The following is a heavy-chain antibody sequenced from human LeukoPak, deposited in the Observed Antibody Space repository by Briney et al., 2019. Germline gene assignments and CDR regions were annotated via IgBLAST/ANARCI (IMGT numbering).Heavy chain of an antibody. Sequence: GRSLRLSCAASGFTFSTYSMNWVRQAPGKGLEWVSSISSRSHIYYADSVKGRFTISRDNAKNSLYLQMNSLRAEDTAVYYCARDAFSDGSSYFFSYWGQGTLVTVSS. CDR1: GFTFSTYS. CDR3: ARDAFSDGSSYFFSY. CDR2: ISSRSHI. V-gene: IGHV3-21*01. D-gene: IGHD2-15*01. J-gene: IGHJ4*02.